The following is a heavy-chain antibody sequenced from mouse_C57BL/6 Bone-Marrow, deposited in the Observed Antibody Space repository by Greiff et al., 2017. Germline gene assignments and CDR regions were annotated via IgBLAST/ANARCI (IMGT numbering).Heavy chain of an antibody. CDR2: ISSGGDYI. CDR3: TRGGIYYGNYVAFAY. CDR1: GFTFSSYA. J-gene: IGHJ3*01. Sequence: EVNVVESGAGLVKPGGSLKLSCAASGFTFSSYAMSWVRQTPEKRLEWVAYISSGGDYIYYADTVKGRFTISRDNARNTLYLQMSSLKSEDTAMYYCTRGGIYYGNYVAFAYWGQGTLVTVSA. V-gene: IGHV5-9-1*02. D-gene: IGHD2-1*01.